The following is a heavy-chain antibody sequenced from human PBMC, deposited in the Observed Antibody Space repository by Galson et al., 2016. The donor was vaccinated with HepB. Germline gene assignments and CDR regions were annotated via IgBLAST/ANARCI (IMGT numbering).Heavy chain of an antibody. V-gene: IGHV1-2*06. CDR2: INPTSGGT. Sequence: SVKVSCKASGYTFTAYFMHWVRQAPGQGLEWMGRINPTSGGTNYAQKFQGRVNMTRDTSISTVYLELSRLRSDDTAMSFCAGDGDYANGFEMWGQGTMVSVS. CDR3: AGDGDYANGFEM. J-gene: IGHJ3*02. CDR1: GYTFTAYF. D-gene: IGHD4-17*01.